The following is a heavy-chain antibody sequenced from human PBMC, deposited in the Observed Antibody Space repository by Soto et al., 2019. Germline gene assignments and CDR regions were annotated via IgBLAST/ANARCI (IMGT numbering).Heavy chain of an antibody. CDR2: INNDGTTT. V-gene: IGHV3-74*01. CDR1: GFTFSIYW. D-gene: IGHD1-26*01. CDR3: ARSPSGQVGNWFDP. Sequence: EVQLVESGGGLVQSGGSLRLSCAASGFTFSIYWMHWVRQAPGKGLVWVSRINNDGTTTNYADSVKGRFTISRDNAKNTVFLEMNSLRAEGTAVYYCARSPSGQVGNWFDPWGQGTLVTVSS. J-gene: IGHJ5*02.